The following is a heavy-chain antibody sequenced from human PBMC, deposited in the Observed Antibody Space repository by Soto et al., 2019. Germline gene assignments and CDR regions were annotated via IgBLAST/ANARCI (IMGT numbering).Heavy chain of an antibody. D-gene: IGHD3-10*01. CDR3: ACDSGGPSSGE. Sequence: EVQLVESVGGLVQPGGSLRLSCVTSGFTFSSFWMHWVRQVPGKGVVWVSRINYDGTTTNSADSVKGRITLSRDNAKSPLYLEMNSLRDDDAAVYHCACDSGGPSSGEGGQGTLVTVSS. CDR2: INYDGTTT. J-gene: IGHJ4*02. V-gene: IGHV3-74*01. CDR1: GFTFSSFW.